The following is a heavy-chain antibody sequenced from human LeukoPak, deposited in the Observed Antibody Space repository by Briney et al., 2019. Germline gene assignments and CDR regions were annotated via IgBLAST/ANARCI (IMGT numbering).Heavy chain of an antibody. CDR1: GFTFSSYS. D-gene: IGHD4-17*01. Sequence: GGSLRLSCAASGFTFSSYSMNWVRQAPGKGLEWVSYISSSSSTIYYADSVKGRFTISRDNAKNSLYLQMNSLRAEDTAVYYCARGCNDYGDYHHFDYWGQGTLVTVSS. CDR3: ARGCNDYGDYHHFDY. CDR2: ISSSSSTI. V-gene: IGHV3-48*01. J-gene: IGHJ4*02.